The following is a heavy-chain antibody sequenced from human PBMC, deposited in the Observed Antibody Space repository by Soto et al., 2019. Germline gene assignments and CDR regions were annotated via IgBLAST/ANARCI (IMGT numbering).Heavy chain of an antibody. V-gene: IGHV3-53*01. D-gene: IGHD6-6*01. J-gene: IGHJ6*02. Sequence: EVQLVESGGGLIQPGGSLRLSCAASGFTVSSNYMSWVRQAPGKGLEWVSVIQSGGRINYADSVKGRFTISRDTSKNTVNLQMNNLRAEDTAIYYCARDSGSSWGLSGMDVWGQGTTVTVSS. CDR2: IQSGGRI. CDR1: GFTVSSNY. CDR3: ARDSGSSWGLSGMDV.